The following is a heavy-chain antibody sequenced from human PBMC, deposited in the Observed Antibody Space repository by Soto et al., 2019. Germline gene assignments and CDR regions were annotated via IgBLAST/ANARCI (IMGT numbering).Heavy chain of an antibody. D-gene: IGHD2-2*01. V-gene: IGHV4-4*02. CDR3: ARGDSQHRPAY. J-gene: IGHJ4*02. CDR2: IYHSGST. Sequence: SETLSLTCAVSGDSISSSKWWSWVRQPPGKGLEWIGEIYHSGSTNYNPSLKSRVIISVDKSKNQFSLKLSSVTDADTAVYYCARGDSQHRPAYLGQGTLVTVPQ. CDR1: GDSISSSKW.